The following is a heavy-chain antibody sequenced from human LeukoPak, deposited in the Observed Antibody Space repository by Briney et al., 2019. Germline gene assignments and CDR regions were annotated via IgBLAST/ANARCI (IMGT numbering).Heavy chain of an antibody. D-gene: IGHD4-11*01. J-gene: IGHJ4*02. V-gene: IGHV3-30*02. Sequence: GGSLRLSCAASGFTFSSYGMHCVRQAPGKGLEWGTFIRYAGSNKYYADSVKGRFTISRDTSKNTLYLQMSSLRAEDTAVYYCAKDQGTVTEIDYWGQGTLVTVSS. CDR2: IRYAGSNK. CDR1: GFTFSSYG. CDR3: AKDQGTVTEIDY.